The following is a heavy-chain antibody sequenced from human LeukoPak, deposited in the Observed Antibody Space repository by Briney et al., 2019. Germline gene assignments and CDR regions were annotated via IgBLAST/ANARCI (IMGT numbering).Heavy chain of an antibody. V-gene: IGHV1-46*01. D-gene: IGHD3-10*01. Sequence: ASVKVSCKASGGTFSSYAISWVRQAPGQGLEWMGIINPSGGSTSYAQKFQGRVTITRDTSASTAYMELSSLRSEDTAVYYCAKQEPDYYGSGSYLYYYYGMDVWGQGTTVTVSS. CDR2: INPSGGST. CDR3: AKQEPDYYGSGSYLYYYYGMDV. CDR1: GGTFSSYA. J-gene: IGHJ6*02.